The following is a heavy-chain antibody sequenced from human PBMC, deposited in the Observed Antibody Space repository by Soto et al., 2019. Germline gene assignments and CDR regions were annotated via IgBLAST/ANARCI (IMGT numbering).Heavy chain of an antibody. J-gene: IGHJ4*02. CDR2: ITAFNGNT. CDR1: GYTFTDYG. D-gene: IGHD3-3*01. Sequence: QVHLVQSGAEVEKPGASVKVSCKASGYTFTDYGISWVRQAPGQGLEWMGWITAFNGNTKYAQQFQGRVTMTTDTSTSTAYMELRSLESDDTAVYYCARISQSDFGGCYYYFFDYWGQGTLVTVSS. V-gene: IGHV1-18*01. CDR3: ARISQSDFGGCYYYFFDY.